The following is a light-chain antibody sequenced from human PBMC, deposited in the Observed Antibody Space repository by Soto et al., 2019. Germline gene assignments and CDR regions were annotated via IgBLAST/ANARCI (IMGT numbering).Light chain of an antibody. CDR2: DAS. V-gene: IGKV3-11*01. Sequence: EIVLTQSPDALSLSPGERVSLSCRASRPVVRQYIAWYHQKPGQAPRLLIYDASNRATGIPARFSGSGSGTDFTLTISSLEPEDFAVYYCQQRSNWPPVFGQGTKVDIK. J-gene: IGKJ1*01. CDR1: RPVVRQY. CDR3: QQRSNWPPV.